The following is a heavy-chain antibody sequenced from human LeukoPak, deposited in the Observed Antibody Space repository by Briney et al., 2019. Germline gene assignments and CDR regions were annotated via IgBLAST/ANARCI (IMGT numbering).Heavy chain of an antibody. CDR2: IYTSGST. J-gene: IGHJ5*02. CDR1: GGSISSYY. CDR3: ARDDCSSTTCPGRWFDP. Sequence: PSETLSLTCTVSGGSISSYYWSWIRQPAGTGLEWIGRIYTSGSTYYNPSLKSRVTISLDKSKNQFSLKLSSVTAADTAMYYCARDDCSSTTCPGRWFDPWGQGTLVTVSS. V-gene: IGHV4-4*07. D-gene: IGHD2-2*01.